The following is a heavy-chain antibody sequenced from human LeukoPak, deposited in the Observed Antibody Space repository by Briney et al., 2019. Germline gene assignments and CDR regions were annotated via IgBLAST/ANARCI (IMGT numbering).Heavy chain of an antibody. CDR1: GFTFSSYA. V-gene: IGHV3-23*01. J-gene: IGHJ4*02. Sequence: GGSLRLSCAASGFTFSSYAMSWVRQAPGKGLEWVSAISGSGGSTYYADSVKGRFTISRDNPKNTLYLQMNSLGAEDTAVYYCANLRIQLWLSTIGWGQGTLVTVSS. D-gene: IGHD5-18*01. CDR2: ISGSGGST. CDR3: ANLRIQLWLSTIG.